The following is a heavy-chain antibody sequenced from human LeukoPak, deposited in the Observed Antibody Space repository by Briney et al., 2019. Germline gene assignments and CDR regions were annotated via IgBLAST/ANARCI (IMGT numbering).Heavy chain of an antibody. CDR2: IHHSGST. J-gene: IGHJ4*02. CDR1: GGSISSNNC. D-gene: IGHD6-19*01. V-gene: IGHV4-38-2*01. CDR3: ARTSSSGLVGGYYFDY. Sequence: PSETLSLTCAVSGGSISSNNCWSWVRQPPGKGLQWIGSIHHSGSTYYNPSLKSRVTISVDTSKNQFSLKLSSVTAADTAVYYCARTSSSGLVGGYYFDYWGQGTLVTVSS.